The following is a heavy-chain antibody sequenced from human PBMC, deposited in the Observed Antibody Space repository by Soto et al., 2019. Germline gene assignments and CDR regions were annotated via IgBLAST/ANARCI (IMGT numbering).Heavy chain of an antibody. CDR3: AREVTVASYSFDF. V-gene: IGHV1-69*13. CDR2: IIPIFNSA. CDR1: GGTFNNYA. D-gene: IGHD5-12*01. J-gene: IGHJ4*02. Sequence: SVKVSCKASGGTFNNYALSWVRQAPGQGVEWMGGIIPIFNSANYAQKFQGRVTITADDSTSTAYMELRSLRPDDTAVYYCAREVTVASYSFDFWGQGTLVTVS.